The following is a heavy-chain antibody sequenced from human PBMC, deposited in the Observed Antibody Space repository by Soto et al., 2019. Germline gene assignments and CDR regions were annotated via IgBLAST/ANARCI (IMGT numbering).Heavy chain of an antibody. V-gene: IGHV1-18*01. CDR3: ARDNGYESEY. D-gene: IGHD5-12*01. CDR2: LSAYNGNT. Sequence: QVQLVQSGAEVKKPGASVKVSCKASGYTFTSYCISWVRQAPGQVLEWMVWLSAYNGNTNYAKKIQGRGTMTTDTSMRTAYMALSSLRSAGTVLYYCARDNGYESEYWGQGTLVTVS. J-gene: IGHJ4*02. CDR1: GYTFTSYC.